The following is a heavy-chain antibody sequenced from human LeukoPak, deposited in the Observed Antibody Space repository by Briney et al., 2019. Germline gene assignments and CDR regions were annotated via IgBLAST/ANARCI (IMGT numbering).Heavy chain of an antibody. CDR3: AGNERYSGYDYKYYFDY. D-gene: IGHD5-12*01. J-gene: IGHJ4*02. V-gene: IGHV4-4*07. CDR2: IYTSGST. CDR1: GGSISSYY. Sequence: PSETLSLTCTVSGGSISSYYWRWIRQPAGKGLEWIGRIYTSGSTNYNPSLKSRVTMSVDTSKNQFSLKLSSVTAADTAVYYCAGNERYSGYDYKYYFDYWGQGTLVTVSS.